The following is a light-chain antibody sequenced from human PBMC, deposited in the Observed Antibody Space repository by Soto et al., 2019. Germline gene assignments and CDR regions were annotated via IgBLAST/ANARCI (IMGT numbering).Light chain of an antibody. V-gene: IGLV1-40*01. CDR3: QSYDSSLSGYV. J-gene: IGLJ1*01. Sequence: QCVLTHPPSASGTPGQRVTISCSGSSSNIGSNYVDWYQQLPGTAPKLLIYGNNNRPSGVPARFSGSKSGTSASLAIAGLQAEDEGDYYCQSYDSSLSGYVFGTGTKVTVL. CDR1: SSNIGSNY. CDR2: GNN.